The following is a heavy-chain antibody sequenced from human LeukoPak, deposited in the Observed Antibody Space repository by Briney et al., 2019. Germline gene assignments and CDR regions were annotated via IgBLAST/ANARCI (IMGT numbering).Heavy chain of an antibody. CDR2: IKADGSVK. J-gene: IGHJ6*02. CDR3: ARARAMDV. CDR1: GFISSDYW. V-gene: IGHV3-7*01. Sequence: GGSLRLSCAASGFISSDYWMSWVRQVPGKGLEWVANIKADGSVKSYVDSVKGRFTISRDNAKNSVYLQMNSLRAEDTAVCNCARARAMDVWGQGTTVIVSS.